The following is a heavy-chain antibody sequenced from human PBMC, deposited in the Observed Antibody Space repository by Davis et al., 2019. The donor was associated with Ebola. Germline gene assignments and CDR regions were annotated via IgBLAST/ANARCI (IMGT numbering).Heavy chain of an antibody. J-gene: IGHJ6*02. CDR1: GLTFSSYA. Sequence: GGSLRLSCAASGLTFSSYAMSWVRQAPGKGLEWVSGISGMGGATYYADSVKGRFTISRDNSKHTLYVQMNSLRVEDTAVYYCAKGAEYCGGDCHSPYFYGMDVWGQGTTVTVSS. CDR3: AKGAEYCGGDCHSPYFYGMDV. V-gene: IGHV3-23*01. CDR2: ISGMGGAT. D-gene: IGHD2-21*02.